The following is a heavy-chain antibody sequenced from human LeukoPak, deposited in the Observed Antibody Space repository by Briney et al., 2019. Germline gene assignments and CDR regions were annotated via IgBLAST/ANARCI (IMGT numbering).Heavy chain of an antibody. V-gene: IGHV7-4-1*02. D-gene: IGHD2-8*01. CDR3: ARDREGLMVYADFESHDY. CDR1: GYTFTSYA. CDR2: INTNTGNP. J-gene: IGHJ4*02. Sequence: ASVKVSCKASGYTFTSYAMNWVRQAPGQGLEWMGWINTNTGNPTYAQGFTGRSVFSLDTSVSTAYLQISSLKAEDTAVYYCARDREGLMVYADFESHDYWGQGTLVTVSS.